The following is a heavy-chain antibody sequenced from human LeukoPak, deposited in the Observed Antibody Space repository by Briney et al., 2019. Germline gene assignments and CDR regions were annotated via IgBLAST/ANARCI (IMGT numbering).Heavy chain of an antibody. D-gene: IGHD3-3*01. CDR3: TNDYDFWSGHDAFDI. CDR2: IKSKTDGGTT. J-gene: IGHJ3*02. Sequence: GGSLRLSCAASGFTFSSYGMSWVRQAPGKGLEWVGRIKSKTDGGTTDYAAPVKGRFTISRDDSKNTLYLQMNSLKTEDTAVYYCTNDYDFWSGHDAFDIWGQGTMVTVSS. CDR1: GFTFSSYG. V-gene: IGHV3-15*01.